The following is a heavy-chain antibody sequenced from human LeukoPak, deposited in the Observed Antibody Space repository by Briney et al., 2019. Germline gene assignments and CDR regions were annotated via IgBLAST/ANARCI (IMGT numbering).Heavy chain of an antibody. D-gene: IGHD2-15*01. CDR3: ASGPLYCSGGSCYSDAWFDP. V-gene: IGHV4-59*01. CDR1: GGSISSCY. Sequence: SETLSLTCTVSGGSISSCYWSWIRQPPGKGLEWIGYIYYSGSTNYNPSLKSRVTISVDTSKNQFSLKLSSVTAADTAVYYCASGPLYCSGGSCYSDAWFDPWGQGTLVTVSS. J-gene: IGHJ5*02. CDR2: IYYSGST.